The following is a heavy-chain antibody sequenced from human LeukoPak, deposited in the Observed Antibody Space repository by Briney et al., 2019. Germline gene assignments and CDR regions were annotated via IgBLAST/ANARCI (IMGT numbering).Heavy chain of an antibody. CDR2: ISSSSSYI. CDR1: GFTFSSYS. Sequence: GGSLRLSCAASGFTFSSYSRNWVRQAPGEGLEWVSSISSSSSYIYYADSVKGRFTISRDNAKNSLYLQMNSLRAEDTAVYYCAREGHQLWSTGNKYYFDYWGQGTLVTVSS. CDR3: AREGHQLWSTGNKYYFDY. D-gene: IGHD5-18*01. J-gene: IGHJ4*02. V-gene: IGHV3-21*01.